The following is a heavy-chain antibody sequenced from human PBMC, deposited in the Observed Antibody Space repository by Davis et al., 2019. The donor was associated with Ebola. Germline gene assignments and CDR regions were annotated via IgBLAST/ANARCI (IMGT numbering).Heavy chain of an antibody. CDR1: GHPFITYY. Sequence: ASVKVSCKASGHPFITYYLHWVRQAPGQGLEWMGRINPKTGDTDIAQKFQGRVTMTRDTSISTAYMEMSRLRSDDTAVYYCARGDERDDAFDIWGQGTMVTVSS. D-gene: IGHD6-25*01. CDR3: ARGDERDDAFDI. CDR2: INPKTGDT. V-gene: IGHV1-2*06. J-gene: IGHJ3*02.